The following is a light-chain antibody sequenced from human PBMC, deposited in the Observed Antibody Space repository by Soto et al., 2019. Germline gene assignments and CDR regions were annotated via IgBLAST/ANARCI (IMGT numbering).Light chain of an antibody. CDR3: QQYGSSPQT. V-gene: IGKV3-20*01. CDR1: QSVSSSY. J-gene: IGKJ1*01. CDR2: DAS. Sequence: EIVLTQSPGTLSLSPGERATLSCRASQSVSSSYLAWYQQKPGQAPRLLIYDASSRATGTPDRFSGSGSGTDFTLTISRLEPEDFAVYYCQQYGSSPQTFGQGTKVDIK.